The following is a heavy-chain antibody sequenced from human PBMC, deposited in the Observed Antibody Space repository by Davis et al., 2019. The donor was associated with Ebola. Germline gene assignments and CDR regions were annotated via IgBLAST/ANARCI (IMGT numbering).Heavy chain of an antibody. Sequence: GESLKISCEASGFTFSSYAMSWVRQAPGKGLEWVSGISGNGRNTYYADSVQGRLTISRDNSKNTLYMQMNTLRAEDTAVYYCAKAQVTSFYFDCWGQGTLVTVSS. D-gene: IGHD2-21*02. CDR3: AKAQVTSFYFDC. CDR2: ISGNGRNT. V-gene: IGHV3-23*01. CDR1: GFTFSSYA. J-gene: IGHJ4*02.